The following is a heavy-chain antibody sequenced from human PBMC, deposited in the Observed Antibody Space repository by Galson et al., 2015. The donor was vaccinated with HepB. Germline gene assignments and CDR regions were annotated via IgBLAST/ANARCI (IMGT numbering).Heavy chain of an antibody. CDR3: ARDRSGSGWYRGALDI. J-gene: IGHJ3*02. CDR2: IRSQGVST. CDR1: GFTFSSYA. V-gene: IGHV3-64*01. D-gene: IGHD6-19*01. Sequence: SLRLSCAASGFTFSSYAIDWVRQAPGKGLEYVSGIRSQGVSTYYANSVKGRFTISRDNSKNTVYLQMGSLSAEDMAVYYCARDRSGSGWYRGALDIWGQGTVVTVSS.